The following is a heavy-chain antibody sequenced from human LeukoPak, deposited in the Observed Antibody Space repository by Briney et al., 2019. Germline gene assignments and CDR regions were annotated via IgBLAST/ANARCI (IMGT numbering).Heavy chain of an antibody. CDR1: GGSISSSSYY. Sequence: SETLSLTCTVSGGSISSSSYYWGWIRQPAGKGLEWIGSIYTSGSTNYNPSLKSRVTMSVDTSKNQFSLKLSSVTAADTAVYYCARGFVYSSSLYYYYYMDVWGKGTTVTVSS. D-gene: IGHD6-6*01. J-gene: IGHJ6*03. CDR3: ARGFVYSSSLYYYYYMDV. CDR2: IYTSGST. V-gene: IGHV4-39*07.